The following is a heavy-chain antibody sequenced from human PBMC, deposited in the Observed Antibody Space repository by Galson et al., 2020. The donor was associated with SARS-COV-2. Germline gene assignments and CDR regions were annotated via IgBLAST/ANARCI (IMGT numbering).Heavy chain of an antibody. CDR3: AGGAFALALRPGAFDF. CDR2: INPNSVGT. CDR1: GYTFTGYY. J-gene: IGHJ3*01. Sequence: ASVKVSCKDSGYTFTGYYMHWVRQAPGQGLEGMGWINPNSVGTNYAQKFQGLVTMTRDTSISTAYMELSRLRSDDTAVFYCAGGAFALALRPGAFDFWGQGTLVTVSS. V-gene: IGHV1-2*04.